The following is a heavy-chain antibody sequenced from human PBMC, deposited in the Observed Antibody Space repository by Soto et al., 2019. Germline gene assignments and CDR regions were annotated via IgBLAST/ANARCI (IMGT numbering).Heavy chain of an antibody. D-gene: IGHD1-1*01. J-gene: IGHJ6*02. CDR1: GFSLSTSGVG. V-gene: IGHV2-5*02. CDR3: AHSEQLERRERDYYYGMDV. CDR2: IYWDDDK. Sequence: QITLKESGPTLVKPTQTLTLTCTFSGFSLSTSGVGVGWIRQPPGKALEWLALIYWDDDKRDSPSLKSRLTITNDTTKNQVLLTMTNMDTVDTATYYCAHSEQLERRERDYYYGMDVWGQGTTVTVSS.